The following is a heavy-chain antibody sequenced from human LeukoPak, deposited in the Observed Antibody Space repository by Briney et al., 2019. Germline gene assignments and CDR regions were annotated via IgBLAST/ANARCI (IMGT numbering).Heavy chain of an antibody. CDR1: GFTFSSFA. Sequence: GGSLRLSCAASGFTFSSFAMSWVRQAPGRGLEWVSTISHGGGSTYYAGSVKGRFTISRGSSKNTLYLQMDSLRAEDTAVYYCARGYYYDSSGYYSFDYWGQGTLVTVSS. CDR2: ISHGGGST. CDR3: ARGYYYDSSGYYSFDY. J-gene: IGHJ4*02. D-gene: IGHD3-22*01. V-gene: IGHV3-23*01.